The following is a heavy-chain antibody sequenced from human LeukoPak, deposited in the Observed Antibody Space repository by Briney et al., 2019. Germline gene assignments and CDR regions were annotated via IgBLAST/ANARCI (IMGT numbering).Heavy chain of an antibody. CDR1: GYSFSSGYF. Sequence: PSETLSLTCAVSGYSFSSGYFWGCIRQPPGKGLEWIGSIYHSGSTYYNPSLKSRVTISVDTSKNQFSLKLSSVTAADTAVYYCTVRIAVKNFDYWGQETLVTVSS. CDR3: TVRIAVKNFDY. D-gene: IGHD6-19*01. CDR2: IYHSGST. V-gene: IGHV4-38-2*01. J-gene: IGHJ4*02.